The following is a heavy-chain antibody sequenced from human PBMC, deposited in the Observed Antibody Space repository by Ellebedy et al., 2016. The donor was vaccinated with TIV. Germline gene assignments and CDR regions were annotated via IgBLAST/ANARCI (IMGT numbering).Heavy chain of an antibody. D-gene: IGHD2-15*01. Sequence: ASVKVSCKTSGFTFTSYGISWVRQAPGQGLEWIGWISAYTGNTENAQNVQGRLAMSTDPSTSTAYMELSNLRSDDTAVYYCARDMVQGMVAKYLWFDYWGQGSLVTVSS. CDR3: ARDMVQGMVAKYLWFDY. V-gene: IGHV1-18*01. CDR2: ISAYTGNT. J-gene: IGHJ4*02. CDR1: GFTFTSYG.